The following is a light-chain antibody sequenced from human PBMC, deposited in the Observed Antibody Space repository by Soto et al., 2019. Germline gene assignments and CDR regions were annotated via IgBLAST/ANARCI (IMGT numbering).Light chain of an antibody. V-gene: IGLV1-51*02. CDR1: TSNIGNNY. CDR3: GGWDHSVRGFV. Sequence: QSVLTQPPSVSAAPGQKVTISCSGSTSNIGNNYVSWFQQLPGTTPKLIIYQSNRRPSGIPDRFSGSKSGTSATLGITVLQTGDEADYSCGGWDHSVRGFVFESGKKATVL. CDR2: QSN. J-gene: IGLJ1*01.